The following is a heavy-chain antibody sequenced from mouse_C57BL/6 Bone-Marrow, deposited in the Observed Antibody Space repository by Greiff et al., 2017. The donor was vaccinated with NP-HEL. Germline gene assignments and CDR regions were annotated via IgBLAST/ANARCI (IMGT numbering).Heavy chain of an antibody. Sequence: SGPELVKPGASVKIPCKASGYTFTDYNMDWVKQSHGKSLEWIGDINPNNGGTIYNQKFKGKATLTVDKSSSTAYMELRSLTSEDTAVYYCARRYYYGSSYPYWYFDVWGTGTTVTVSS. CDR3: ARRYYYGSSYPYWYFDV. D-gene: IGHD1-1*01. CDR2: INPNNGGT. V-gene: IGHV1-18*01. J-gene: IGHJ1*03. CDR1: GYTFTDYN.